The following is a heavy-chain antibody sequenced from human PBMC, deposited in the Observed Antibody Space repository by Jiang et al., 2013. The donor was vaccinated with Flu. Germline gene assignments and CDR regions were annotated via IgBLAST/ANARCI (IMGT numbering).Heavy chain of an antibody. CDR3: AREGSTAWNYYYGMDV. J-gene: IGHJ6*02. D-gene: IGHD5-18*01. CDR2: INAGNGNT. V-gene: IGHV1-3*01. Sequence: GQRLEWMGWINAGNGNTKYSQKFQGRVTITRDTSASTAYMELSSLRSEDTAVYYCAREGSTAWNYYYGMDVWGQGTTVTVSS.